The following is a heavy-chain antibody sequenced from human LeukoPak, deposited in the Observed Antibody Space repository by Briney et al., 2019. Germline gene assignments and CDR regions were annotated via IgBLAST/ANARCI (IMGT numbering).Heavy chain of an antibody. V-gene: IGHV1-46*01. CDR1: GYTFTSYF. CDR2: INPSGGST. D-gene: IGHD4-23*01. J-gene: IGHJ4*02. CDR3: ATAKFGGNSYFDY. Sequence: ASVKVSCKASGYTFTSYFIHWVRQAPGQGLEWMGIINPSGGSTDYAQKFQGRVTMTRDTSTSTVYMELSSLRSEDTAVYYCATAKFGGNSYFDYWGQGTLVTVSS.